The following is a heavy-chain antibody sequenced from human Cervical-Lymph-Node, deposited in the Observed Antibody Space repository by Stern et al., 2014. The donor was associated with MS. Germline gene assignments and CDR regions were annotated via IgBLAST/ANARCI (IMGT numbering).Heavy chain of an antibody. CDR3: AAHRDGHNPFDF. CDR1: GFTFASYT. V-gene: IGHV3-21*01. Sequence: EVQLVESGGGLVKPGGSLRLSCAASGFTFASYTMNWVRQAPEKGLEWMSAISGGSSSIDYADSVKGRFAISRDNAKNSLYLQMNSLRVDDTAVYYCAAHRDGHNPFDFWGQGTLVTVSS. J-gene: IGHJ4*02. D-gene: IGHD5-24*01. CDR2: ISGGSSSI.